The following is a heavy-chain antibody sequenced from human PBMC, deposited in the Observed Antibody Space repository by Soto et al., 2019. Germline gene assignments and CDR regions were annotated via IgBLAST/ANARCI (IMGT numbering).Heavy chain of an antibody. J-gene: IGHJ4*02. Sequence: DVQLLESGGGLVQPGGSLRLSCAVSGFTFRTYAMSWVRQVPGKGLEWVTGITGSGGSTYYVDSVKGRFTISRDNSKNTLFPEMESLRSEYTATDYCAKLLELGSQLVPSANVDYCGQGTRVTVSS. CDR1: GFTFRTYA. D-gene: IGHD6-6*01. CDR2: ITGSGGST. CDR3: AKLLELGSQLVPSANVDY. V-gene: IGHV3-23*01.